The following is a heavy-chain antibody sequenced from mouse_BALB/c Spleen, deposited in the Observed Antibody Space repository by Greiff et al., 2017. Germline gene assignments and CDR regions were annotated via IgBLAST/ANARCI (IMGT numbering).Heavy chain of an antibody. CDR3: ARVYYYGSKTYAMDY. J-gene: IGHJ4*01. Sequence: EVKLVESGGGLVQPGGSLKLSCAASGFTFSSYGMSWVRQTPDKRLELVATINSNGGSTYYPDSVKGRFTISRDNAKNTLYLQMSSLKSEDTAMYYCARVYYYGSKTYAMDYWGQGTSVTVSS. CDR2: INSNGGST. D-gene: IGHD1-1*01. V-gene: IGHV5-6-3*01. CDR1: GFTFSSYG.